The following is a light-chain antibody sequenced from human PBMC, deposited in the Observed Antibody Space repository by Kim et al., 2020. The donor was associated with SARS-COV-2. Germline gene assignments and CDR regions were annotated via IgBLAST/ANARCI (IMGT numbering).Light chain of an antibody. Sequence: ALGQTVRLTCQGDSLRNYYATWYQQRPGQAPVLVFYGKYNRPSGIPDRFSGSASGNTASLTITGARAEDEAYYYRNSRDSSGDHVVFGGGTQLTVL. J-gene: IGLJ3*02. V-gene: IGLV3-19*01. CDR1: SLRNYY. CDR2: GKY. CDR3: NSRDSSGDHVV.